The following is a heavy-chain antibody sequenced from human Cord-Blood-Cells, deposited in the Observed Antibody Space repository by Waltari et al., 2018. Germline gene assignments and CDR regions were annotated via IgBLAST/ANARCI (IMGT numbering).Heavy chain of an antibody. V-gene: IGHV1-2*02. CDR3: ASALNYDFWSGYYAFDI. Sequence: QVQLVQSGAEVKKPGASVKVSCKASGYTFTGYYMHWVRQAPGQGLEWMGWINPNSGGTNDAQKFQGRVTMTRDTSISTAYMELSRLRSDDTAVYYCASALNYDFWSGYYAFDIWGQGTMVTVSS. D-gene: IGHD3-3*01. J-gene: IGHJ3*02. CDR2: INPNSGGT. CDR1: GYTFTGYY.